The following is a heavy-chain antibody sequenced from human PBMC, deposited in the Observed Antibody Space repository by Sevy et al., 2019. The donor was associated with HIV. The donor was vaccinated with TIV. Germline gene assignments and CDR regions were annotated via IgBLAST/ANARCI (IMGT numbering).Heavy chain of an antibody. CDR2: ISAGGTTT. CDR1: GFIFSNYP. J-gene: IGHJ6*02. CDR3: AKRYCSTITCYVDDFWNPYYFYGLDV. V-gene: IGHV3-23*01. Sequence: GGSLRLSCAASGFIFSNYPMSWVRHSPGKGLEWVSDISAGGTTTYYADSVEGRFTISRDNSKNTVSLQMNSLGAEDTAIYYCAKRYCSTITCYVDDFWNPYYFYGLDVWGQGISVTVSS. D-gene: IGHD2-2*01.